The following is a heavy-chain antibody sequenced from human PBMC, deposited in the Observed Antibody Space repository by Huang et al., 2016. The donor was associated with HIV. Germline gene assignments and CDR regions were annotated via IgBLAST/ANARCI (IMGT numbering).Heavy chain of an antibody. J-gene: IGHJ3*02. CDR1: GYTLTELS. CDR3: ATGFDTYYDI. D-gene: IGHD2-21*01. V-gene: IGHV1-24*01. Sequence: QVQLVQSGAEVKKPGASVKVSCKVSGYTLTELSIHWVRQAPGKGLEWMGGFAPEQGETNYAQNFQGRVTMTEDTSTDTAYMELNSLRSEDTAVYYCATGFDTYYDIWGQWTMVIASS. CDR2: FAPEQGET.